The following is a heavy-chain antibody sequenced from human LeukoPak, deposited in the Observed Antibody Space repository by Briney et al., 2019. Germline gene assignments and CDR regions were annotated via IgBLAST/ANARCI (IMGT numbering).Heavy chain of an antibody. Sequence: SETLSLTCTVSGGSISSYYWNWIRQSPGKGLEWIGYILSSGSTHHNPSLASRISLSMDPSKNQFSLKLSSVTAADTAVNYCARRAISEFSIDKGNWLDPWGQGTLVTVSS. CDR3: ARRAISEFSIDKGNWLDP. J-gene: IGHJ5*02. V-gene: IGHV4-4*09. CDR1: GGSISSYY. D-gene: IGHD3-3*02. CDR2: ILSSGST.